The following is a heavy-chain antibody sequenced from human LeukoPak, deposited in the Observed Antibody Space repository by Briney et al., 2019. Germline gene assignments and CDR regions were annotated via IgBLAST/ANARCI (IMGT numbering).Heavy chain of an antibody. J-gene: IGHJ4*02. D-gene: IGHD2-21*02. Sequence: ASVKVSCKASGYTFTSYAMHWARQAPGQRLEWMGWINAGNGNTKYSQKFQGRVTITRDTSASTAYMELSSLRSEDTAVYYCARDMWNIVVVTAIPEYYFDYWGQGTLVTVSS. V-gene: IGHV1-3*01. CDR3: ARDMWNIVVVTAIPEYYFDY. CDR2: INAGNGNT. CDR1: GYTFTSYA.